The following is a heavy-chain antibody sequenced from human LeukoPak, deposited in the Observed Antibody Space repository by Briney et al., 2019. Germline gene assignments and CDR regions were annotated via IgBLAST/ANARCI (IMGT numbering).Heavy chain of an antibody. J-gene: IGHJ4*02. CDR1: GYTFTSYG. CDR2: ISAYNGNT. CDR3: ARDSGVPAAIEGY. V-gene: IGHV1-18*01. Sequence: GASVKVSCKASGYTFTSYGISWVRQAPGQGLEWMGWISAYNGNTNYAQKLQGRVTMTTDTSTSTACMELRSLRSDDTAVYYCARDSGVPAAIEGYWGQGTLVTVSS. D-gene: IGHD2-2*01.